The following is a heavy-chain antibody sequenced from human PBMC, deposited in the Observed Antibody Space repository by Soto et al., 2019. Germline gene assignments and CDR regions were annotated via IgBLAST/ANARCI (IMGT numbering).Heavy chain of an antibody. V-gene: IGHV1-46*03. D-gene: IGHD2-15*01. Sequence: GASVKLSCEASGYTFTSYYMHWVRQAPGQGLEWMGIINPSGGSTSYAQKFQGRVTMTRDTSTSTVYMELSSLRSEDTAVYYCARDMKYCSGGSCYSVYYYYMDVWGKGTTVTVSS. CDR1: GYTFTSYY. J-gene: IGHJ6*03. CDR3: ARDMKYCSGGSCYSVYYYYMDV. CDR2: INPSGGST.